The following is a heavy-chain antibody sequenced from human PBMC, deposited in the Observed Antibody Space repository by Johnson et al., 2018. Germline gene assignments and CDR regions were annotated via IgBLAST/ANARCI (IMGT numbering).Heavy chain of an antibody. V-gene: IGHV3-9*01. CDR3: ARDRWDPVIVVDHDAFDI. CDR1: GFTFDDYA. J-gene: IGHJ3*02. D-gene: IGHD3-22*01. CDR2: ISWNSGSI. Sequence: VQLVQSGGGLVQPGRSLRLSCAASGFTFDDYAMHWVRQAQGKGLEWVSGISWNSGSIGYADSVKGRFTISRDNAKNSLYLQMNSLRAEDTAVYYCARDRWDPVIVVDHDAFDIWGQGTMVTVSS.